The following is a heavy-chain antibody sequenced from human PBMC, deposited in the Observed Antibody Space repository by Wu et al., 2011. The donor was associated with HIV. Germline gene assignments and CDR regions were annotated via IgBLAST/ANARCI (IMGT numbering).Heavy chain of an antibody. CDR1: AYTFTDFY. J-gene: IGHJ5*02. Sequence: QVQLVQSGAEVKKPGASVKVSCKASAYTFTDFYMHWVRQAPGQGLEWMGWINTNNGGTNYAQKFQGRVTMTRDTSISTAYMELNSLTSDDTAVYYCARESPYPAWGQGTLVTVSS. V-gene: IGHV1-2*02. CDR2: INTNNGGT. CDR3: ARESPYPA.